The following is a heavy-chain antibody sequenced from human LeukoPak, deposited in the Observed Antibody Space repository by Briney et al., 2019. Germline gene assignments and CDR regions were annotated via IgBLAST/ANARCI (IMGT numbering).Heavy chain of an antibody. CDR2: IRDDSNYI. Sequence: GSLRLSCAASGFTFSTYSGNWIRQAPGKGLEWVSSIRDDSNYIFYADSVKGRFTISRDNAKNSLYLQMNSLRAEDTAVYYCTTSDINYRPFDNWGQGTLVTVSS. J-gene: IGHJ4*02. D-gene: IGHD4-11*01. CDR3: TTSDINYRPFDN. V-gene: IGHV3-21*01. CDR1: GFTFSTYS.